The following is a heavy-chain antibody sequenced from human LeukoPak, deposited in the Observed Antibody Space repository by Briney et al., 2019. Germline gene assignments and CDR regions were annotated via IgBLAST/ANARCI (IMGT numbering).Heavy chain of an antibody. V-gene: IGHV4-34*01. CDR2: INHSGST. Sequence: PSETLSLTCAVYGGSFSGYYWSWIRQPPGKGLEWIGEINHSGSTNYNPSLKSRVTISVDTSKNQFSLKLSSVTAADTAVYYCARALGGSTYYDFWSGYYGVNWFDPWGQGTLVTVSS. CDR1: GGSFSGYY. D-gene: IGHD3-3*01. J-gene: IGHJ5*02. CDR3: ARALGGSTYYDFWSGYYGVNWFDP.